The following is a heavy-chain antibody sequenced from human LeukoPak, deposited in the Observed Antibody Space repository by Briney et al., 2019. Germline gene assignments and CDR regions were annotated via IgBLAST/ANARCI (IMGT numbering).Heavy chain of an antibody. Sequence: SVKVSCKASGFTFTSSAMQWVRQARGQRLEWIGWIVVGSGDTNYAQKFEGRVTITRDMATSTASMELSSLRSDDTAVYYCAGNQRSPPEGGSSFYYGREVWGKGPTVTFS. D-gene: IGHD6-6*01. CDR1: GFTFTSSA. J-gene: IGHJ6*04. CDR3: AGNQRSPPEGGSSFYYGREV. V-gene: IGHV1-58*02. CDR2: IVVGSGDT.